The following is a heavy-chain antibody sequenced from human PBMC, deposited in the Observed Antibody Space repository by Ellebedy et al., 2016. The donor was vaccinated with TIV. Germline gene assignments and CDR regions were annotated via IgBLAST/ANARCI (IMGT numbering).Heavy chain of an antibody. CDR2: ISGSGGMM. D-gene: IGHD6-19*01. CDR3: ARGVGSGWYRHYYGMDV. V-gene: IGHV3-48*03. Sequence: PGGSLRLSCVASGFIFSSYYMTWVRQAPGKGLEWISYISGSGGMMDHADSVKGRFTISRDNANSSLFLEMNSLRAEDTAVYYCARGVGSGWYRHYYGMDVWGQGTTVTVSS. J-gene: IGHJ6*02. CDR1: GFIFSSYY.